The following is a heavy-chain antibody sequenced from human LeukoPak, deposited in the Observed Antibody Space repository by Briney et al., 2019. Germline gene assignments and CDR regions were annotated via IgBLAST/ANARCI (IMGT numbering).Heavy chain of an antibody. D-gene: IGHD4-17*01. CDR3: ARDFYGDYVFDY. CDR1: GFTFTTYG. V-gene: IGHV3-21*01. J-gene: IGHJ4*02. Sequence: GGPLRLSCATSGFTFTTYGMNWVRQAPGKGLEWVSSIRSGSGYTDYADSVKGRFTISRDNAKNSLYLQMDSLRAEDTAVYFCARDFYGDYVFDYWGQGTLVTVSS. CDR2: IRSGSGYT.